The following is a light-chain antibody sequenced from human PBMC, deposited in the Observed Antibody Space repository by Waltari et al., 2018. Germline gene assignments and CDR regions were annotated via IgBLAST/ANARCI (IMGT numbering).Light chain of an antibody. V-gene: IGKV4-1*01. CDR1: QTVLYSSNNKNY. CDR2: WAS. Sequence: DIVMTQSPDSLAVSLGERATINCQSSQTVLYSSNNKNYLAWYQQKPGQPPKLLIYWASTRESGVPDRFSGSGSGTDFTLTISSLQAEDVAVYYCQQYWSTPWTFGRGTKVEIK. CDR3: QQYWSTPWT. J-gene: IGKJ1*01.